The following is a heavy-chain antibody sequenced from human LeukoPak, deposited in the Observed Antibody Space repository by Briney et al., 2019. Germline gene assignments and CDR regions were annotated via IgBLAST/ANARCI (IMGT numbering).Heavy chain of an antibody. CDR2: ISSSGSTI. D-gene: IGHD6-19*01. CDR3: ARVPQSSGWYFDY. CDR1: GFTFSSYE. Sequence: GGSLRLSCAASGFTFSSYEMNWVRQAPGKGLEWVSYISSSGSTIYYADSVKSRFTISRDNAKNSLYLQMNSLRAEDTAVYYCARVPQSSGWYFDYWGQGTLVTVSS. V-gene: IGHV3-48*03. J-gene: IGHJ4*02.